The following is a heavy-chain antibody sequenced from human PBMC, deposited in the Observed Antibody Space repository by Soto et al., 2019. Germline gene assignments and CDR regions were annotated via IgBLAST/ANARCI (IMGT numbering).Heavy chain of an antibody. Sequence: LSLTFAVYGGSFSGYYWSWIRQPPGKGLEWIGEINHSGSTNYNPSLKSRVTISVDTSKNQFSLKLSSVTAADTAVYYCATRSFYYYYGTDVWGQGTTGTVSS. J-gene: IGHJ6*02. CDR2: INHSGST. CDR1: GGSFSGYY. V-gene: IGHV4-34*01. CDR3: ATRSFYYYYGTDV.